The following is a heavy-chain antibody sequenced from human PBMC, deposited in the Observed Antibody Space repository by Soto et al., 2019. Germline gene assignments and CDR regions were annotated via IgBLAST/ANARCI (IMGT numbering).Heavy chain of an antibody. CDR1: GFTFSSCG. V-gene: IGHV3-33*01. D-gene: IGHD2-2*01. CDR2: IWYDGSNK. Sequence: GGSLRLSGAASGFTFSSCGMHWVRQATGKGLEWVAVIWYDGSNKYYADSVKGRFTISRDNSKNTLYLQMNSLRAEDKAVYYCARVSSERDCISTSCYVGPYYYYYYMDVWGKGTTVTVSS. CDR3: ARVSSERDCISTSCYVGPYYYYYYMDV. J-gene: IGHJ6*03.